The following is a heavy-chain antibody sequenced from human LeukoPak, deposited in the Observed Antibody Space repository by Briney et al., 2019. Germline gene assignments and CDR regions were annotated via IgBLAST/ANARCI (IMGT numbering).Heavy chain of an antibody. CDR1: GVHISSYY. Sequence: SETLSLTCTVSGVHISSYYWMCLRQPPGKAPVWFGYIYYCGSTKYNPSLKRRVPISVDPSKNQSSLKLSSVTAADTAVYYCARGGYDSSGYIYEVYYYYYYMDVWGKGTTVTVSS. J-gene: IGHJ6*03. CDR2: IYYCGST. V-gene: IGHV4-59*01. CDR3: ARGGYDSSGYIYEVYYYYYYMDV. D-gene: IGHD3-22*01.